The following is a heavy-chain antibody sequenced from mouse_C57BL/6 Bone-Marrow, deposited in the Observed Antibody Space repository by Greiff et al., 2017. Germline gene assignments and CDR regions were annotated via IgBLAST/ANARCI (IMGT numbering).Heavy chain of an antibody. CDR1: GFTFSSYG. V-gene: IGHV5-6*01. Sequence: VQLKESGGDLVKPGGSLKLSCAASGFTFSSYGMSWVRQTPDKRLEWVATISSGGSYTYYPDSVKGRFTISRDNAKNTLYLQMSSLKSEDTAMYSWARGYYNYLDYWGRGTTLTVSS. J-gene: IGHJ2*01. CDR2: ISSGGSYT. CDR3: ARGYYNYLDY. D-gene: IGHD2-3*01.